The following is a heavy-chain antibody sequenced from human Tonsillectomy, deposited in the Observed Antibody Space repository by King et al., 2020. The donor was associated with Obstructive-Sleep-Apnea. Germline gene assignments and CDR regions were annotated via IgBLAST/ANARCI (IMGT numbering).Heavy chain of an antibody. D-gene: IGHD6-13*01. Sequence: VQLVESGGGVVQPGRSLRLSCAASGFTFSSYGMHWVRQAPGKGLEGVAVIWYDGSNKYYADSVKGRFTISRDNSKNTLYLQMNSLRAEDTAVYYCAKDAPLPGIAAAGTPNDAFDIWGQGTMVTVSS. CDR3: AKDAPLPGIAAAGTPNDAFDI. J-gene: IGHJ3*02. V-gene: IGHV3-33*06. CDR1: GFTFSSYG. CDR2: IWYDGSNK.